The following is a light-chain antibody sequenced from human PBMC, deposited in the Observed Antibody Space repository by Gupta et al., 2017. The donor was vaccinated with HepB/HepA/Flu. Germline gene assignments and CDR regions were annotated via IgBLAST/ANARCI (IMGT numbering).Light chain of an antibody. CDR3: QQYNNWHPLT. V-gene: IGKV3-15*01. CDR2: GAS. Sequence: ELVMTQSPATLSVSPGERATLSCRASQSVSSNLAGYQQKPGQAPRLLIYGASTRATGIPARFSGSGSGTEFTLTISSLQSEDFAVYYCQQYNNWHPLTFGGGTKVEIK. J-gene: IGKJ4*01. CDR1: QSVSSN.